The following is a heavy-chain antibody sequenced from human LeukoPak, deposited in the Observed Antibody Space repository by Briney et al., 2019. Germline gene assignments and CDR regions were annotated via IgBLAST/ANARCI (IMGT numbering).Heavy chain of an antibody. V-gene: IGHV1-18*01. CDR3: ARGSTRASSGYYYFDY. CDR1: GYTFTSYG. D-gene: IGHD3-22*01. CDR2: ISAYNGNT. J-gene: IGHJ4*02. Sequence: GASVKVSCKASGYTFTSYGISWVRQAPGQGLEWMGWISAYNGNTNYAQKLQGRVTMTTDTSTSTAYMELRSLRSDDTAVYYCARGSTRASSGYYYFDYWGQGTLVTVSS.